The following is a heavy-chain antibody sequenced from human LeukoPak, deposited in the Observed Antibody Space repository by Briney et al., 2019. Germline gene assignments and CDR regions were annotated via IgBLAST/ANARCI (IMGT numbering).Heavy chain of an antibody. J-gene: IGHJ4*02. CDR2: ISYDGSNK. Sequence: GGSLRLSCAASGFTFSSYAMHWVRQAPGKGLEWVAVISYDGSNKYYADSVKDRFTISRDNSKSTLYLQMNSLRAEDTAVYYCASDYYDSSGYYHEEDGDYWGQGTLVTVSS. CDR1: GFTFSSYA. D-gene: IGHD3-22*01. V-gene: IGHV3-30*01. CDR3: ASDYYDSSGYYHEEDGDY.